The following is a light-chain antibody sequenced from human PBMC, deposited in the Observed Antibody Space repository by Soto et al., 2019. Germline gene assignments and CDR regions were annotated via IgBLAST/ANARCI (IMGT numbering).Light chain of an antibody. CDR1: SSDVGGYNY. CDR3: SSYTSSNTLV. V-gene: IGLV2-14*01. Sequence: QFVLTQPASVSGSPGQSITISCTGTSSDVGGYNYVSWFQQHPGKAPKLLIYEVNNRPSRISNRFSGSKSGNTASLTISGLQAEDEADYYCSSYTSSNTLVFGTGTKVTVL. J-gene: IGLJ1*01. CDR2: EVN.